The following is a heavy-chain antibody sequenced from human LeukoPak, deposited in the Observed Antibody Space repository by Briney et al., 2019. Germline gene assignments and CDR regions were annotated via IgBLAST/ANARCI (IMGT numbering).Heavy chain of an antibody. D-gene: IGHD3-10*01. V-gene: IGHV3-48*01. Sequence: GGSLRLSCAASGFTFSSYSMNWVRQAPGKGLEWVSYISSSSSNIYYAGSVKGRFTISRDNAKNSLYLQMNSLRAEDTAVYYCARAAGSYSYRSFDYWGQGALVTVSS. CDR3: ARAAGSYSYRSFDY. CDR2: ISSSSSNI. J-gene: IGHJ4*02. CDR1: GFTFSSYS.